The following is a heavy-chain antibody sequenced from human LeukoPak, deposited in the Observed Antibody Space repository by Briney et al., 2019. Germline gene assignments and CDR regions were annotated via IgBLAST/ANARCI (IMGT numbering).Heavy chain of an antibody. J-gene: IGHJ4*02. D-gene: IGHD6-13*01. V-gene: IGHV4-4*07. CDR2: IYTSGST. CDR1: GASISSYY. CDR3: ASASIEATGTNDY. Sequence: PSETLSLTCTVSGASISSYYWSWIRQPAGKGLEWIGRIYTSGSTTYNPSLKSRVTLSLDTSKNQFSLKLTSVTAADTAVYYCASASIEATGTNDYWGQGTLVTVSS.